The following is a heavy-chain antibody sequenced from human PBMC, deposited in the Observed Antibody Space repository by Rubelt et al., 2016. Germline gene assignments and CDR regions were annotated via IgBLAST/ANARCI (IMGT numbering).Heavy chain of an antibody. V-gene: IGHV4-31*03. CDR2: IYYSGST. J-gene: IGHJ4*02. CDR3: ARDTQLVRDY. CDR1: GGSISSGGYY. D-gene: IGHD6-6*01. Sequence: QVQLQESGPGLVKPSQTLSLTCTVSGGSISSGGYYWSRIRQHPGKGLEWIGYIYYSGSTSYNRAQKGRCTISVDTSKNQLSRKVRSVTAAETAVYYCARDTQLVRDYWGQGTLVTVSA.